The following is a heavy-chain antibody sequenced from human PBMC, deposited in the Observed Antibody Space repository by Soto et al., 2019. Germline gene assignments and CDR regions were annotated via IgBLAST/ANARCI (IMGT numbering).Heavy chain of an antibody. V-gene: IGHV3-30-3*01. Sequence: CAASGFTFSSYAMHWVRQAPGKGLEWVAVISYDGSNKYYADSVKGRFTISRDNSKNTLYLQMNSLRAEDTAVYYCAREPLAAYYFDYWGQGTLVTVSS. CDR1: GFTFSSYA. D-gene: IGHD6-13*01. CDR2: ISYDGSNK. J-gene: IGHJ4*02. CDR3: AREPLAAYYFDY.